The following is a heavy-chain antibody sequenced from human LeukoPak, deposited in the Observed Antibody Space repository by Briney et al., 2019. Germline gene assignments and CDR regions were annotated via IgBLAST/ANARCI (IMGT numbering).Heavy chain of an antibody. J-gene: IGHJ6*02. CDR2: ISGSGGST. CDR1: GFTFSSYA. V-gene: IGHV3-23*01. D-gene: IGHD5-12*01. CDR3: AKDRVDIVATIFYYGMDV. Sequence: GGSLRLSCAASGFTFSSYAMSWVRQAPGTGLEWFSAISGSGGSTYYADSVKCRFTISRDNSKNTLYLQMNSLRAEDTAVYYCAKDRVDIVATIFYYGMDVWGQGTTVTVSS.